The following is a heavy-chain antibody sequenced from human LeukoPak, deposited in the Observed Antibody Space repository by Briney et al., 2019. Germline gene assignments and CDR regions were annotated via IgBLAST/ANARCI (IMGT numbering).Heavy chain of an antibody. Sequence: ASVKVSCKASGYTFTGYYMHWVRQAPGQGLEWMGWINPNSGGTNYAQKFQGRVTMTRDTSISTAYMELSRLRSGDTAVYYCARQLNKWELLLLGYWGQGTLVTVSS. V-gene: IGHV1-2*02. CDR3: ARQLNKWELLLLGY. J-gene: IGHJ4*02. D-gene: IGHD1-26*01. CDR1: GYTFTGYY. CDR2: INPNSGGT.